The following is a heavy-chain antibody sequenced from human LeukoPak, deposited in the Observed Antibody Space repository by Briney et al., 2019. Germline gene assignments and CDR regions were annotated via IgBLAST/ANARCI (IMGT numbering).Heavy chain of an antibody. V-gene: IGHV3-21*01. J-gene: IGHJ4*02. Sequence: GGSLRLSCVASGFTFSSCSMNWVRQGPGKGLEWVSSISTRSSYIYYADSVKGRFTISRDNARNTLYLEMNSLRAEDTAVYYCARVQREYYYDSSGIMGNWGQGTLVTVSS. CDR3: ARVQREYYYDSSGIMGN. CDR2: ISTRSSYI. D-gene: IGHD3-22*01. CDR1: GFTFSSCS.